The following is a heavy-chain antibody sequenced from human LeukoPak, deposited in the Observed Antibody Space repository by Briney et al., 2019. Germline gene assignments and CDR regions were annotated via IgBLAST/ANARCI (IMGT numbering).Heavy chain of an antibody. CDR2: INHSGST. V-gene: IGHV4-34*01. CDR1: GGSFSGYY. D-gene: IGHD3-10*01. Sequence: SETLSLTCAVYGGSFSGYYWSWIRQPPGKGLEWIGEINHSGSTNYNPSLKSRVTISVDTSKNQFSLKLSSVTAADTAVYYCARVLLWFGELYSNWFDPRGQGTLVTVSS. CDR3: ARVLLWFGELYSNWFDP. J-gene: IGHJ5*02.